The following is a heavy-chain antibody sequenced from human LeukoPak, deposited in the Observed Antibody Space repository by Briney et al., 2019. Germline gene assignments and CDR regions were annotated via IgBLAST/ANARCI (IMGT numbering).Heavy chain of an antibody. CDR3: ARAGGYSSSWFESYYYYYYMDV. J-gene: IGHJ6*03. V-gene: IGHV3-7*01. D-gene: IGHD6-13*01. CDR1: GFTFRDYW. CDR2: INPDGTVG. Sequence: GGSLRISCAASGFTFRDYWMSWVRQAPGKGLEWVANINPDGTVGFYVDSVKGRFTISRDNTKKSLSLQMDNLRAEDTAVYYCARAGGYSSSWFESYYYYYYMDVWGKGTTVTVSS.